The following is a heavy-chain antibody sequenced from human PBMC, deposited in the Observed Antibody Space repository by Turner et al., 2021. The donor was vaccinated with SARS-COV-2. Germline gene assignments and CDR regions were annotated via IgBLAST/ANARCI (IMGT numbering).Heavy chain of an antibody. CDR2: IYYSGST. Sequence: QLQLQESGPRLVKPSETLSLTCTVSGGAISSSSYYWGWIRQPPGKGLEWIESIYYSGSTYYIPSLMSLVTISVDTSNNQFSLKLSSVTAADTSVYYCASETRYYSSRGWFDPWGQGTLVTVSS. CDR3: ASETRYYSSRGWFDP. J-gene: IGHJ5*02. D-gene: IGHD3-10*02. V-gene: IGHV4-39*01. CDR1: GGAISSSSYY.